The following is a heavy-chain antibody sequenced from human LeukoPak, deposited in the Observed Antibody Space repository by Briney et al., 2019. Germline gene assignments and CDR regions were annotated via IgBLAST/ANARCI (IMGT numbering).Heavy chain of an antibody. Sequence: GGSLRLSCSASGFTFTTYGMNWVRQAPGKGLEWVSGIGGSGTRTYYADSVRGRFTISRDNSKNTLYLQMNSLRAEDTAVYFCAKGSKAVLFTRDHYMDVWGKGTTVTISS. D-gene: IGHD6-19*01. V-gene: IGHV3-23*01. CDR3: AKGSKAVLFTRDHYMDV. CDR2: IGGSGTRT. CDR1: GFTFTTYG. J-gene: IGHJ6*03.